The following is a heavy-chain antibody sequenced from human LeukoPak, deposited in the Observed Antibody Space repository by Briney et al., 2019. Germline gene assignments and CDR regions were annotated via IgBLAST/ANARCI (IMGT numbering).Heavy chain of an antibody. CDR1: GFTFSTYG. D-gene: IGHD2-21*02. Sequence: PGGSLRLSCAASGFTFSTYGMHWVRQAPGKGLERVAVIWYDGSNKYYADSVKGRFTISRDNSKNTLYLQMNSLRAEDTAVYYCARGGGVSYPRFAFDIWGQGTMVTVSS. CDR2: IWYDGSNK. CDR3: ARGGGVSYPRFAFDI. J-gene: IGHJ3*02. V-gene: IGHV3-33*08.